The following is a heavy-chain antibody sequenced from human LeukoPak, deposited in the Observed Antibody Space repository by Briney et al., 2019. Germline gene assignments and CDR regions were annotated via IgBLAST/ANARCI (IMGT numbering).Heavy chain of an antibody. J-gene: IGHJ4*02. V-gene: IGHV4-59*08. D-gene: IGHD2-15*01. CDR2: IYYSGST. Sequence: PSETLSLTCSVSGGSISGYYWSWIRQPPGKGLEWIGYIYYSGSTNYNPSLKSRVTISVDTSKNQFSLKLSSVTAADTAVYYCARHYCSGGSCYYYFDYWGQGTLVTVSS. CDR1: GGSISGYY. CDR3: ARHYCSGGSCYYYFDY.